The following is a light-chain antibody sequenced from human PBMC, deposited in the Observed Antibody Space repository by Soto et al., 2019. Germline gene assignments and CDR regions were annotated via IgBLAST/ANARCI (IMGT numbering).Light chain of an antibody. CDR1: SSDVGGYNY. V-gene: IGLV2-14*01. CDR3: SSYTSSRAYV. CDR2: EVS. Sequence: LTQPASVSGSPGQSITISCTGTSSDVGGYNYVSWYQQQSGKAPKLMIHEVSNRPSGVSNRFSGSKSGNTASLTISGLQAEDEADYYCSSYTSSRAYVFGMGTRSPS. J-gene: IGLJ1*01.